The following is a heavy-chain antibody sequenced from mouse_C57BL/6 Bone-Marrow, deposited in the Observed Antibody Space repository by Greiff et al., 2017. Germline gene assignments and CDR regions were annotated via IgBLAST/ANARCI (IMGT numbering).Heavy chain of an antibody. CDR2: ISGGGGNT. J-gene: IGHJ1*03. CDR1: GFTFSSYT. CDR3: SRQVTTVLATKYFDV. V-gene: IGHV5-9*01. Sequence: EVKLVESGGGLVKPGGSLKLSCAASGFTFSSYTMSWVRQTPEKRLQWVAAISGGGGNTYYPDRVKGRFTLTRDNAKTILYLQMSSLRSEDTALYYCSRQVTTVLATKYFDVWGTGTTVTVSS. D-gene: IGHD1-1*01.